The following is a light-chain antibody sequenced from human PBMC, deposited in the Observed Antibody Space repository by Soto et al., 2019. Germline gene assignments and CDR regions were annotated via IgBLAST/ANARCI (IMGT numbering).Light chain of an antibody. CDR3: TSCTTSTTMI. CDR2: DVN. V-gene: IGLV2-14*03. Sequence: QSALTQPASVSGSTGQSITISCTGTSSDIGAYNYVSWYQQHPGKAPKLMIYDVNIRPSGVSNRFSGSKSGNTASLTISGIQAEDAADYYCTSCTTSTTMIFGGGTKVTVL. CDR1: SSDIGAYNY. J-gene: IGLJ2*01.